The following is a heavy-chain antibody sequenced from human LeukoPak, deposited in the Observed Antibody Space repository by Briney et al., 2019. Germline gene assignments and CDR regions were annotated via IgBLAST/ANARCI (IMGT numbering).Heavy chain of an antibody. CDR3: AREVVAAAGTSYFDY. CDR1: GGSISSYY. CDR2: IYYSGST. D-gene: IGHD6-13*01. V-gene: IGHV4-59*12. J-gene: IGHJ4*02. Sequence: SETLSLTCTVSGGSISSYYWSWIRQPPGKGLEWIGYIYYSGSTNYNPSLKSRVTISVDTSKNQFSLKLSSVTAADTAVYYCAREVVAAAGTSYFDYWGQGTLVTVSS.